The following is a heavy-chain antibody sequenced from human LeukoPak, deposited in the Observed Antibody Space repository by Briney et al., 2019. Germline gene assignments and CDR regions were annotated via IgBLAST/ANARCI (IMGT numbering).Heavy chain of an antibody. CDR2: INPNSGGT. CDR3: ARDRRLRFNYYYYGMDV. D-gene: IGHD3-3*01. J-gene: IGHJ6*02. V-gene: IGHV1-2*02. CDR1: GYTFTGYY. Sequence: ASVKVSCKASGYTFTGYYMHWVRQAPGQGLEWMGWINPNSGGTNYAQKFRGRVTMTRDTSISTAYMELSRLRSDDTAVYYCARDRRLRFNYYYYGMDVWGQGTTVTVSS.